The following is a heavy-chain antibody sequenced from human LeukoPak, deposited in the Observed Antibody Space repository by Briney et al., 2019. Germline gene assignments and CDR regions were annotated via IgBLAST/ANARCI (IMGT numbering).Heavy chain of an antibody. CDR3: ASDSPGYDSGSYFAY. CDR2: ISSSSSTI. CDR1: GFTFSSYS. Sequence: GGSLRLSCAASGFTFSSYSMNWVRQAPGKGLEWVSYISSSSSTIYYADSVKGRFTISRDNAKNSLYLQMNSLRAEDTAVYYCASDSPGYDSGSYFAYWGQGALVTVSS. V-gene: IGHV3-48*01. J-gene: IGHJ4*02. D-gene: IGHD2-15*01.